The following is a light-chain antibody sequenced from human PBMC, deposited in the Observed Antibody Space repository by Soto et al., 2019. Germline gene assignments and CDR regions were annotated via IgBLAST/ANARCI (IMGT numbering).Light chain of an antibody. Sequence: IVSTHSPSSLSVSPVERVPLSCSASQSVRSNLAWYQQKPGQAPRLLIYGASTRATGIPARFSGSGPGTEFTLTISSLQSEDFAVYYCQQYNNWPPITFGQGTRLEI. J-gene: IGKJ5*01. V-gene: IGKV3-15*01. CDR2: GAS. CDR1: QSVRSN. CDR3: QQYNNWPPIT.